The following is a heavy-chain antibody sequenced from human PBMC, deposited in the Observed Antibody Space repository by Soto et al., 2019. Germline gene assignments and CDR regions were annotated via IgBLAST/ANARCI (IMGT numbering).Heavy chain of an antibody. D-gene: IGHD3-22*01. J-gene: IGHJ6*02. Sequence: GGSLRLSCAASGFTFSSYGMHWVRQAPGKGLEWVAVISYDGSNKYYADTVKGRFTISRDNSKNTLYLQMNSLRAEDKAAYYCAKDRGVVDYYYYYGMDVWGQGTTVTVSS. V-gene: IGHV3-30*18. CDR3: AKDRGVVDYYYYYGMDV. CDR2: ISYDGSNK. CDR1: GFTFSSYG.